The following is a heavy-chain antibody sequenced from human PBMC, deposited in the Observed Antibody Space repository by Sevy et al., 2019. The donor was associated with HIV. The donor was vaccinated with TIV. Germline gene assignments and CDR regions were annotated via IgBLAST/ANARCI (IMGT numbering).Heavy chain of an antibody. CDR1: GFRFSDYV. CDR2: ISWNSVSL. D-gene: IGHD6-6*01. Sequence: GGSLRLSCAASGFRFSDYVMHWVRQAPGKGLEWVSGISWNSVSLDYADSVKGRFTISRDNAKNSLYLQMNRLRSEDTALYYCAKDYRPATMSNSSYYYYYGMDVWGQGTTVTVSS. J-gene: IGHJ6*02. V-gene: IGHV3-9*01. CDR3: AKDYRPATMSNSSYYYYYGMDV.